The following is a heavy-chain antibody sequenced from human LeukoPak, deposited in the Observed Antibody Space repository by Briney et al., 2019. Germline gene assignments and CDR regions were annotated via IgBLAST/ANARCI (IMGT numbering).Heavy chain of an antibody. Sequence: SETLSLTCTVSGYSINDDYSWGWIRQPPGKGLEWIGNIYYGGSTYNNPSLQSRLTISIDTSKNQFSLKLNFVTAADTALYYCARSLGGNNGFDVWGQGTMVTVSS. CDR3: ARSLGGNNGFDV. CDR1: GYSINDDYS. CDR2: IYYGGST. J-gene: IGHJ3*01. V-gene: IGHV4-38-2*02. D-gene: IGHD3-3*01.